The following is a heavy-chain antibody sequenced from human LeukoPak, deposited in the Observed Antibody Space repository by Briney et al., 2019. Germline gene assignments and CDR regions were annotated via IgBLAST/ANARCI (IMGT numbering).Heavy chain of an antibody. CDR2: ISNDGDT. J-gene: IGHJ4*02. CDR3: AREREYYYDSSGYPPLDY. CDR1: ACTVISNY. D-gene: IGHD3-22*01. Sequence: GGSLRLSCAAAACTVISNYMSWVRQGPGKGLQGGSVISNDGDTYYTDTVKGRFTISRDNAKNSLYLQMNSLRAEDTAVYYCAREREYYYDSSGYPPLDYWGQGTLVTVSS. V-gene: IGHV3-66*01.